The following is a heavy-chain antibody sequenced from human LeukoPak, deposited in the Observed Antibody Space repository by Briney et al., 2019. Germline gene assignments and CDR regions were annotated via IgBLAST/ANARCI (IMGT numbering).Heavy chain of an antibody. Sequence: SETLSLTCTVSGGSVSSGSYYWGWIRQPLGKGLEWIGNIYYSGSTYYNPSLKSRVTISVETSKNQFSLKLSAVTAADTAVYFCARIRRYYYDSSGYYDYWVQGTLVTVCS. V-gene: IGHV4-39*07. CDR1: GGSVSSGSYY. J-gene: IGHJ4*02. D-gene: IGHD3-22*01. CDR2: IYYSGST. CDR3: ARIRRYYYDSSGYYDY.